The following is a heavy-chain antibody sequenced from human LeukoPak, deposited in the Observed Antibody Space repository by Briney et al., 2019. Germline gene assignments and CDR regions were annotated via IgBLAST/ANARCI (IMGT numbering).Heavy chain of an antibody. Sequence: GGSLRLSCAASGFTVSIYGMSWVRQAPGKGLEWVSHISGLGRSTYYADSVKGRFTISRDNSKNTLYLQMKSLRAEDTAVYYCAKGGGYEAQYYYYYLDVWGKGTTVTISS. CDR1: GFTVSIYG. CDR3: AKGGGYEAQYYYYYLDV. CDR2: ISGLGRST. D-gene: IGHD5-12*01. V-gene: IGHV3-23*01. J-gene: IGHJ6*03.